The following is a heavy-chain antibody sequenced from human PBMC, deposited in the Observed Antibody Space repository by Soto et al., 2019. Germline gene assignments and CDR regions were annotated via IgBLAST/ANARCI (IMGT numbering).Heavy chain of an antibody. D-gene: IGHD1-26*01. CDR2: TYYRSKWST. J-gene: IGHJ5*02. CDR3: TRALSGSYES. CDR1: GYSVSSKAAA. V-gene: IGHV6-1*01. Sequence: SQTLSLTCAISGYSVSSKAAAWNWIIQSPSRGLEWLGKTYYRSKWSTDYAVSVKSRITINPDTSKNQFSLQLNSVTPEDTAVYYCTRALSGSYESWGQGTLVIVSS.